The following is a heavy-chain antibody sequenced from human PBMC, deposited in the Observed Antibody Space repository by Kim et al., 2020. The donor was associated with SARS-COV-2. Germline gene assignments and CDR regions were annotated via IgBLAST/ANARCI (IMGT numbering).Heavy chain of an antibody. CDR2: ISYDGSNK. CDR1: GFTFSSYG. J-gene: IGHJ6*02. Sequence: GGSLRLSCAASGFTFSSYGMHWVHQAPGKGLEWVAVISYDGSNKYYADSVKGRFTISRDNSKNTLYLQMNSLRAEDTAVYYCAKDILEYGGDYYYYGMDVWGQGTTVTVSS. V-gene: IGHV3-30*18. CDR3: AKDILEYGGDYYYYGMDV. D-gene: IGHD3-10*01.